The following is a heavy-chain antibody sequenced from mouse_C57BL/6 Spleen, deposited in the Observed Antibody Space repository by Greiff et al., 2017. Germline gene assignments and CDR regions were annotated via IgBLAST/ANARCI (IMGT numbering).Heavy chain of an antibody. J-gene: IGHJ3*01. D-gene: IGHD2-4*01. Sequence: VQLQQSGAELARPGASVKLSCKASGYTFTSYGISWVKQRTGQGLEWIGEIYPRSGNTYYNEKFKGKATLTADKSSSTAYMELRSLTSEDSAVYFCASYYDYDVSFAYWGQGTLVTVSA. CDR2: IYPRSGNT. CDR1: GYTFTSYG. V-gene: IGHV1-81*01. CDR3: ASYYDYDVSFAY.